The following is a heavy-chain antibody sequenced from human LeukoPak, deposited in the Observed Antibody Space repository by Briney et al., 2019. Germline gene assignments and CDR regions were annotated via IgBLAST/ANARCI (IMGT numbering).Heavy chain of an antibody. Sequence: SETLSLTCTVSGGSISSYYWSWIRQPPGKGLEWIGYIYYSGSTSYNPSLKSRVTISVDTSKNQFPLKLSSVTAADTAVYYCARAFRSTRGRNWFDPWGQGTLVTVSS. CDR1: GGSISSYY. J-gene: IGHJ5*02. V-gene: IGHV4-59*01. CDR2: IYYSGST. D-gene: IGHD3-16*01. CDR3: ARAFRSTRGRNWFDP.